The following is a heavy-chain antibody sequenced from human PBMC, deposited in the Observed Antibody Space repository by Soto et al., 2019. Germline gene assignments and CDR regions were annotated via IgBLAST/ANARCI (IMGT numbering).Heavy chain of an antibody. CDR2: ISYSGNT. Sequence: EPLSLTCTVSGGSISNFYWSWIRQPPGKGLEWIGYISYSGNTNYNPSLKSRVSISVDTSKNQLSLNLTSVTAPDTAVYYCARAPMVLSRSYFDSWGQGTPVTVSS. CDR1: GGSISNFY. J-gene: IGHJ4*02. V-gene: IGHV4-59*01. D-gene: IGHD2-8*01. CDR3: ARAPMVLSRSYFDS.